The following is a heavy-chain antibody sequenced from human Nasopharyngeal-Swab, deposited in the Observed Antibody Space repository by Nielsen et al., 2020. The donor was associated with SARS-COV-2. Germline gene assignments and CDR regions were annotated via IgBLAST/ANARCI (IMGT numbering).Heavy chain of an antibody. CDR3: ARAAEYYYDSRALDGMDV. V-gene: IGHV3-21*01. CDR1: GFTFSSYS. J-gene: IGHJ6*02. CDR2: ISSSSSYI. D-gene: IGHD3-22*01. Sequence: GESLKISCAAPGFTFSSYSMNWVRQAPGKGLEWVSSISSSSSYIYYADSVKGRFTISRDNAKNSLYLQMNSLRAEDTAVYYCARAAEYYYDSRALDGMDVWGQGTTVTVSS.